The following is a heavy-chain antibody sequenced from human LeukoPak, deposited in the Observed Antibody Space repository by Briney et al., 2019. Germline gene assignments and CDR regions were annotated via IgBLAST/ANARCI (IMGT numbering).Heavy chain of an antibody. Sequence: ASVKVSCKASGYTFTSYGISWVRQAPGQGLEWMGWISAYNGNTNYAQKLQGRVTMTTDTSTSTAYMELRSLRSDDTAVYYCATYCSSTSCYIWGYYFDYWGQGTLVTVSS. CDR1: GYTFTSYG. D-gene: IGHD2-2*01. CDR2: ISAYNGNT. CDR3: ATYCSSTSCYIWGYYFDY. V-gene: IGHV1-18*01. J-gene: IGHJ4*02.